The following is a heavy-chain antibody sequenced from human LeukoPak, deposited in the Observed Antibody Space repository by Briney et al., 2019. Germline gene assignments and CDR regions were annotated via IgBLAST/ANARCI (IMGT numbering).Heavy chain of an antibody. CDR1: GYSFADYY. D-gene: IGHD3-10*01. CDR2: IKPNSGDT. V-gene: IGHV1-2*02. CDR3: ATNILVRDIINWFDP. J-gene: IGHJ5*02. Sequence: ASVKVSCKASGYSFADYYMHWVRQAPGRGLEWMGWIKPNSGDTRSAQKFQGRVIMTRDTSTGTAYMELSSLRYGDTAVYYCATNILVRDIINWFDPWGQGTLVTVSS.